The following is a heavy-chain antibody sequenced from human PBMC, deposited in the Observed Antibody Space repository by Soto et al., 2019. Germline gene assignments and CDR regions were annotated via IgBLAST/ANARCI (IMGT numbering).Heavy chain of an antibody. Sequence: PGESLKISCKGSGYSFTSYWIGWVRQMPGKGLEWMGIIYPGDSDTRYSPSFQGQVTISADKSISTAYLQWSSLKASDTAMYYCARPFDEGAVTGYFDHWGQGTLVTVSS. V-gene: IGHV5-51*01. CDR1: GYSFTSYW. CDR2: IYPGDSDT. D-gene: IGHD6-19*01. J-gene: IGHJ4*02. CDR3: ARPFDEGAVTGYFDH.